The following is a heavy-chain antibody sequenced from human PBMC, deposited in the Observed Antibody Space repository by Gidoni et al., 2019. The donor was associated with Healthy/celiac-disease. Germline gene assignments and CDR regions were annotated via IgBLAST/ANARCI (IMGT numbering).Heavy chain of an antibody. CDR1: GGTFSSYA. CDR2: IIPSCGTA. CDR3: ARDRFARAGARDDAFDI. V-gene: IGHV1-69*06. J-gene: IGHJ3*02. Sequence: QVQLVQSGAEVKTPGYSVKVSCKASGGTFSSYAISWVRQAPGQGLEWMGGIIPSCGTANYAQKFQGRVTITADKSTSTADRELSSLRSEDTAVYYCARDRFARAGARDDAFDIWGQGTMVTVSS. D-gene: IGHD1-26*01.